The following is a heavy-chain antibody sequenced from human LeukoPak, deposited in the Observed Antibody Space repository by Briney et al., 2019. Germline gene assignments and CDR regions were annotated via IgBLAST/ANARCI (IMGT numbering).Heavy chain of an antibody. V-gene: IGHV3-21*01. Sequence: PGGSLRLSCAASGFSFSSYTLNWVRQAPGKGLEWVSAISSSSGYRYYADSVKGRFTISRDNAKNSLFLQMSSLRAEDTAVYYCAVQRGLDYWGQGTLVTVSS. D-gene: IGHD3-22*01. CDR1: GFSFSSYT. J-gene: IGHJ4*02. CDR2: ISSSSGYR. CDR3: AVQRGLDY.